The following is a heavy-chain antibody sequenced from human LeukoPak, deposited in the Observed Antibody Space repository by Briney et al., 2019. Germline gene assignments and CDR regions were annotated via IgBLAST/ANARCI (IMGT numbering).Heavy chain of an antibody. V-gene: IGHV3-53*01. CDR1: GFIVSGDF. J-gene: IGHJ4*02. CDR2: IYSDGST. CDR3: ARERGRGRDSPWFDY. D-gene: IGHD1-26*01. Sequence: GGSLRLSCAASGFIVSGDFMSWVRRAPGKGLEWVSVIYSDGSTYYADSVKGRFTISRDNSKNTLDLQMTGLRAEDTAVYYCARERGRGRDSPWFDYWGQGTLVTVSS.